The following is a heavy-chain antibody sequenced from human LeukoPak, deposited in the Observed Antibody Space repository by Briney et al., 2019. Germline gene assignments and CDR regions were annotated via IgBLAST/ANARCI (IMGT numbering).Heavy chain of an antibody. CDR1: GGSLSSYY. J-gene: IGHJ5*02. V-gene: IGHV4-59*01. Sequence: SETLSLTRTVSGGSLSSYYLSWIWQPPGKGLEWIGYIHYSGSTNYNPSLKSRVTISVDTSKHQFSLKLSSVTAADTAVYYCARGDYVWGSYRPNNWFDPWGQGTLVTVSS. D-gene: IGHD3-16*02. CDR2: IHYSGST. CDR3: ARGDYVWGSYRPNNWFDP.